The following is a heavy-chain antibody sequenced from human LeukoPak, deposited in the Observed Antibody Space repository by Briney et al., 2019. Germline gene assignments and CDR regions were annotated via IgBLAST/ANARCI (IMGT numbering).Heavy chain of an antibody. Sequence: PSETLSLTCTVSGGSISCGDYYWSWIRQPPGKGLEWIGYIYYSGSTYYNPSLKSRVTMSVDTSKNQFSLKLSFVTAADTAVYYCARGQYYYDSSAWNWGQGTLVTVSS. CDR1: GGSISCGDYY. J-gene: IGHJ4*02. V-gene: IGHV4-30-4*02. CDR3: ARGQYYYDSSAWN. D-gene: IGHD3-22*01. CDR2: IYYSGST.